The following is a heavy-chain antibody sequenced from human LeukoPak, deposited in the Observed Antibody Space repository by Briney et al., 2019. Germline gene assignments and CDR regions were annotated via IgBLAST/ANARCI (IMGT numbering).Heavy chain of an antibody. Sequence: GGSLRLSCAASGFTFSTYGMHWVRQAPGKGLEWVAVIWYDGNTKYHADSVKGRFTISRDNSKNTLHLQMNSLRVEDTAVYYCARGSLRGGGYFDYWGQGALVTVSS. CDR2: IWYDGNTK. J-gene: IGHJ4*02. CDR1: GFTFSTYG. D-gene: IGHD3-16*02. V-gene: IGHV3-33*01. CDR3: ARGSLRGGGYFDY.